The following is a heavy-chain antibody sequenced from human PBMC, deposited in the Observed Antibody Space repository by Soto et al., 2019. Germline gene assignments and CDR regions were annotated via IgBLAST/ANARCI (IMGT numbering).Heavy chain of an antibody. CDR1: GFDFINNA. D-gene: IGHD2-21*02. CDR3: ANQNTAKRAFDI. J-gene: IGHJ3*02. CDR2: ISADISYT. Sequence: EAQLLESGGGLVQPGGSLRLSCTASGFDFINNAMAWVRQAPGKGLEWVSTISADISYTYYADSGKGRFTIARDNSKNTVYLQMNSLRADDTPVYYCANQNTAKRAFDIWGQGTMVTVSS. V-gene: IGHV3-23*01.